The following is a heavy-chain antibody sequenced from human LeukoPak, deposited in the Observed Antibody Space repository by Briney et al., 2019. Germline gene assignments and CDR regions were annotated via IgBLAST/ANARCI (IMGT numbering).Heavy chain of an antibody. CDR1: GFTFSSYA. D-gene: IGHD6-19*01. Sequence: GGSLRLSCAASGFTFSSYAMSWVRQAPGKGLEWVSAISGSGGSTYYADSVKGRFTISRDNSKNTLYLQMNSLRAEDTAVYYCAKVRRPLAVSGVHLFDYWGQGTLVTVSS. CDR3: AKVRRPLAVSGVHLFDY. J-gene: IGHJ4*02. CDR2: ISGSGGST. V-gene: IGHV3-23*01.